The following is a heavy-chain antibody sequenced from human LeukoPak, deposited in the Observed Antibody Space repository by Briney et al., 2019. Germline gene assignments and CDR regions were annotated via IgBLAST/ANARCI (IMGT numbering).Heavy chain of an antibody. Sequence: GGSLRLSCAASGLTVSNNYMGWVRHAPGRGLELVSIIYSSGATYYADSVRARFTISRDNSRDTLYLQMNTLRAEDTAVYYCGRVVVVTNTADYFDYWGQGTLVTVSS. J-gene: IGHJ4*02. D-gene: IGHD2-2*01. CDR3: GRVVVVTNTADYFDY. CDR2: IYSSGAT. CDR1: GLTVSNNY. V-gene: IGHV3-66*01.